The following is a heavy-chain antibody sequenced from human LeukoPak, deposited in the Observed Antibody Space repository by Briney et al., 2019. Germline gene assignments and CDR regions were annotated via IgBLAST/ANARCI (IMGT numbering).Heavy chain of an antibody. CDR2: MNPNSGNT. J-gene: IGHJ3*02. CDR1: GYTFTGYY. CDR3: ARVIGTDSGSYSGAFDI. Sequence: ASVKVSCKASGYTFTGYYMHWVRQAPGQGLEWMGWMNPNSGNTGYAQKFQGRVTVTRNTSISTAYMELSSLRSEDTAVYYCARVIGTDSGSYSGAFDIWGQGTMVTVSS. V-gene: IGHV1-8*02. D-gene: IGHD1-26*01.